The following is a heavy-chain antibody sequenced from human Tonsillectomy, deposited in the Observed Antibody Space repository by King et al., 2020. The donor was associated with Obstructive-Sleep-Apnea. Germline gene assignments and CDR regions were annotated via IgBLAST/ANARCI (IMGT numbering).Heavy chain of an antibody. D-gene: IGHD4-17*01. J-gene: IGHJ4*02. Sequence: LQLVQSGGGLVQPGGSLRLSGAASGFTVSSNYMNWVRQAPGTGLEWGSIIYSGGSTYSADSVKGKLTISRDSSKNTLFLQMISRRAEDTAVYYCARGPDYGIDYWGQGTLVTVSS. V-gene: IGHV3-66*01. CDR2: IYSGGST. CDR3: ARGPDYGIDY. CDR1: GFTVSSNY.